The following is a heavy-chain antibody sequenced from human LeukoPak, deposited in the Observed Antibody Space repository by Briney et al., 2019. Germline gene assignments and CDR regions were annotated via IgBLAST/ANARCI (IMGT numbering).Heavy chain of an antibody. D-gene: IGHD2/OR15-2a*01. V-gene: IGHV3-21*01. J-gene: IGHJ4*02. CDR1: GFTFSTYS. CDR3: VRGGYEY. Sequence: GESLRLSCAASGFTFSTYSMNWLRLAPGKGLEWVSSISPDSNYKYYVDSVKGRFTISRDNAKSSLYLQMNSLRAEDTAVYYCVRGGYEYWGQGTLVAVSS. CDR2: ISPDSNYK.